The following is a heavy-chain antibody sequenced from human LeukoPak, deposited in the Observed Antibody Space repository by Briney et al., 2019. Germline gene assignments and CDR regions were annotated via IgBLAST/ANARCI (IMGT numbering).Heavy chain of an antibody. CDR2: IKQDGSEK. CDR3: ARDLRIVVVPAAIFNSDGMDV. Sequence: PGGSLRLSCTASGFTFGDYAMSWVRQAPGKGLEWVANIKQDGSEKYYVDSVKGRFTISRDNAKNSLYLQMNSLRAEDTAVYYCARDLRIVVVPAAIFNSDGMDVWGQGTTVTVSS. V-gene: IGHV3-7*03. J-gene: IGHJ6*02. CDR1: GFTFGDYA. D-gene: IGHD2-2*01.